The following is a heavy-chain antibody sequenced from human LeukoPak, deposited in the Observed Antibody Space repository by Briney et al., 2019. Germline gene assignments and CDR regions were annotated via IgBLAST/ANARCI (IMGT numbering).Heavy chain of an antibody. CDR3: ARDLGITMVWGSRYYFDY. CDR1: GYTFTGYY. J-gene: IGHJ4*02. CDR2: INPNSGGT. Sequence: ASVKVSCKASGYTFTGYYMHWVRQAPGQGLEWMGWINPNSGGTNYAQKFQGRVTMTRDTSISTAYMELSRLRSDDTAVYYCARDLGITMVWGSRYYFDYWGQGTLVTVSS. D-gene: IGHD3-10*01. V-gene: IGHV1-2*02.